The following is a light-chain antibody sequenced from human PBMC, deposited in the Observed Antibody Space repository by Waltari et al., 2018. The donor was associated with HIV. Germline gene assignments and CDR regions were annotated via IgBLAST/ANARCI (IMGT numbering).Light chain of an antibody. CDR3: QSTDISGTLVV. J-gene: IGLJ2*01. CDR2: NDH. CDR1: ALPSQH. Sequence: SYDLTQPPSVSVSPGQTAEITCSGDALPSQHGHWYQQKPGQAPILMIYNDHERPSGIPERFSVSTSGTTVTLTISGVQAEDEADYYCQSTDISGTLVVFGGGTKLTVL. V-gene: IGLV3-25*03.